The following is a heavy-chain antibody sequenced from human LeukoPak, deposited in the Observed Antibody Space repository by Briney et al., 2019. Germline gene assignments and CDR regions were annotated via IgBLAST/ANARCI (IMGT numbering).Heavy chain of an antibody. CDR1: GGTFSSVA. Sequence: SVKVSCKASGGTFSSVAISWVRQAPGQGLEWMGGIIPIFGTANYAQKFQGRVTITADESTSTAYMELSSLRSEDTAVYYCAGGADVGLYTFDYWGQGTLVTVSS. V-gene: IGHV1-69*13. CDR3: AGGADVGLYTFDY. D-gene: IGHD2-2*02. J-gene: IGHJ4*02. CDR2: IIPIFGTA.